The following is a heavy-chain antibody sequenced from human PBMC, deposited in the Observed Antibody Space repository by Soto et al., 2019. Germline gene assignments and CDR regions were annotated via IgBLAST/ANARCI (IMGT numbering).Heavy chain of an antibody. Sequence: SETLSLTCSVSGESISSGGYYWSWIRHFPGKGLEWIGYIYDTESAYYNPSLKSRVSISMDTSENHFAMRLTSVTAADPAVYYCARAVLPATAPFDYWGQGIRVTVSS. J-gene: IGHJ4*02. V-gene: IGHV4-31*03. CDR3: ARAVLPATAPFDY. CDR2: IYDTESA. CDR1: GESISSGGYY. D-gene: IGHD2-2*01.